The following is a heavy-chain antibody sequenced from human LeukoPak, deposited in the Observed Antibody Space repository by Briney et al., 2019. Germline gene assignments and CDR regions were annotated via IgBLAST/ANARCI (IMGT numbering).Heavy chain of an antibody. V-gene: IGHV3-13*01. J-gene: IGHJ4*02. CDR1: GFTFSSYD. CDR3: AKDGRSWSAGY. Sequence: PGGSLRLSCAASGFTFSSYDMHWVRQATGKGLEWVSAIGTAGDTYYAGSVKGRFTISRDNSKNTLYLQMNSLRVEDTAVYYCAKDGRSWSAGYWGQGTLVTVSS. CDR2: IGTAGDT. D-gene: IGHD3-10*01.